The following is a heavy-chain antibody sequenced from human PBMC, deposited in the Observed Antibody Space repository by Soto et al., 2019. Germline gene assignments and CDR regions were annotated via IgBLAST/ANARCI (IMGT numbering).Heavy chain of an antibody. Sequence: GESLKISCKGSGYSFTSYWIGWVRQMPGKGLEWMGIIYPGDSDTRYSPSFQGQVTISADKSISTAYLQWSGLKASDTAMYYCARMVFGVVVGFDYWGQGTLVTVSS. J-gene: IGHJ4*02. CDR1: GYSFTSYW. D-gene: IGHD3-3*01. CDR2: IYPGDSDT. V-gene: IGHV5-51*01. CDR3: ARMVFGVVVGFDY.